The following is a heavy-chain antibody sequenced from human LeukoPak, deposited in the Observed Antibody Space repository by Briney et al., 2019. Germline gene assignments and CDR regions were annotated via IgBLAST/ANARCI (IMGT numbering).Heavy chain of an antibody. Sequence: SETLFLTCTVSGGSISSYYWSWIRQPPGKGLEWIGYIYYSGSTNYNPSLKSRVTISVDTSKNQFSLKLSSVTAADTAVYYCARDRHSSSARFDPWGQGTLVTVSS. CDR3: ARDRHSSSARFDP. V-gene: IGHV4-59*01. J-gene: IGHJ5*02. CDR1: GGSISSYY. D-gene: IGHD6-13*01. CDR2: IYYSGST.